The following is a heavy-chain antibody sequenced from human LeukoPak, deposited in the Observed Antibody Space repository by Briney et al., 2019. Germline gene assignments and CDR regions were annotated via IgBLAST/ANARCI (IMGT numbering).Heavy chain of an antibody. V-gene: IGHV3-23*01. Sequence: GGSLRLSCAASGFIFSSYGMTWVRQAPGKGLEWVSAISGSGSGGSTYYADSVKGRFTVSRDNSKNTLYLQMNSLRAEDTAVYYCAGPMIVVVTHDAFDIWGQGTMVTVSS. CDR1: GFIFSSYG. CDR2: ISGSGSGGST. J-gene: IGHJ3*02. D-gene: IGHD3-22*01. CDR3: AGPMIVVVTHDAFDI.